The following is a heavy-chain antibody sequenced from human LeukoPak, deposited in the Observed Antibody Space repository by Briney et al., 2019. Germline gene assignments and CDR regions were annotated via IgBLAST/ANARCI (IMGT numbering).Heavy chain of an antibody. CDR3: ARGLSYYYDSSLGAFDI. V-gene: IGHV3-30*04. Sequence: GGSLRLSCAASGFTFSSYAMHWVRQAPGKGLEWAAVISYDGSNKYYADSVKGRFTISRDNSKNTLYLKMNSLRAEDTAVYYWARGLSYYYDSSLGAFDIWGQGTMVTVSS. J-gene: IGHJ3*02. D-gene: IGHD3-22*01. CDR2: ISYDGSNK. CDR1: GFTFSSYA.